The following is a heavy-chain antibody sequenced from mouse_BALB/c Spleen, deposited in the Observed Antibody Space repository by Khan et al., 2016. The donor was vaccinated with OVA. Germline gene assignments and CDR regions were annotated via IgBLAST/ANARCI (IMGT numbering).Heavy chain of an antibody. CDR3: ALNYGGSCIDFDY. CDR1: GFNIKDTY. D-gene: IGHD1-1*01. Sequence: VQLKQSGADLVKPGASVRLSCTSSGFNIKDTYMHWVKQRPEQGLEWIGRIDPANGDTKYDPKFQGKATITADTSSNTAYLQLSSLSSEDTAVYYSALNYGGSCIDFDYWGQGTTVTVSS. J-gene: IGHJ2*01. V-gene: IGHV14-3*02. CDR2: IDPANGDT.